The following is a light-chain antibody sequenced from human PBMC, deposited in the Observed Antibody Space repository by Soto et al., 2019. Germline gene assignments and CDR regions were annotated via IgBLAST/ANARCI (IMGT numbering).Light chain of an antibody. Sequence: QSALTQSASVSGSPGQSITISCTGISSDIGAYNYVSWYQQHPGKAPKVMIHDVSNRPSGVSSRFSGSKSGNTASLTISGLQAEDEADYYCSSYTSSNTPYVFGTGTKVTDL. V-gene: IGLV2-14*01. CDR1: SSDIGAYNY. CDR2: DVS. CDR3: SSYTSSNTPYV. J-gene: IGLJ1*01.